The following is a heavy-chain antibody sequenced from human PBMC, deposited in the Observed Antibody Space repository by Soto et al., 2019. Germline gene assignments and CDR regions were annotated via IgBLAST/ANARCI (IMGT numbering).Heavy chain of an antibody. Sequence: QVQLVQTGAEVKKPGSSVKVSCKASGGTFSSYAISWVRQAPGQGLEWMGGIIPIFGTANYAQKFQGRVTITADESTSTAYMELSSLRSEDTAVYYCARGYTGYDKAKAAGSYYYYGMDVWGQGTTVTVSS. V-gene: IGHV1-69*01. CDR1: GGTFSSYA. CDR2: IIPIFGTA. J-gene: IGHJ6*02. D-gene: IGHD5-12*01. CDR3: ARGYTGYDKAKAAGSYYYYGMDV.